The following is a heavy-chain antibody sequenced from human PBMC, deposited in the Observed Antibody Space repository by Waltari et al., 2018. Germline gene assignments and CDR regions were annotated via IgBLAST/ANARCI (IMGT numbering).Heavy chain of an antibody. J-gene: IGHJ4*02. CDR1: GGSISSSSYY. V-gene: IGHV4-39*01. D-gene: IGHD7-27*01. Sequence: QLQLQESGPGLVKPSETLSLTCTVSGGSISSSSYYWGWIRQPPGKGLEWIGSIYYSGSTYYNPSLKSRVTISVDTSKNQFSLKLSSVTAADTAVYYCARHFTGVELGIEDYFDYWGQGTLVTVSS. CDR3: ARHFTGVELGIEDYFDY. CDR2: IYYSGST.